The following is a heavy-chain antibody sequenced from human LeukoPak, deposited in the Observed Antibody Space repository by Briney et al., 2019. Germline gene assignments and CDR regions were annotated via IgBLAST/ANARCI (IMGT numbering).Heavy chain of an antibody. CDR3: ARAASGSYLGDY. CDR2: INPSGGST. J-gene: IGHJ4*02. CDR1: GYTFTSYY. D-gene: IGHD1-26*01. Sequence: ASVKVSCKASGYTFTSYYMHWVRQAPGQGLEWMGIINPSGGSTSYAQKFQGRVTMTGDMSTSTVYMELSSLRSEDTAVYYCARAASGSYLGDYWGQGTLVTVSS. V-gene: IGHV1-46*01.